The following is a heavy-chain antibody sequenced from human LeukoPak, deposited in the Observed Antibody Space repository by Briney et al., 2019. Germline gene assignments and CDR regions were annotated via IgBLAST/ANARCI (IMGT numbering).Heavy chain of an antibody. J-gene: IGHJ5*02. Sequence: ASVTVSCKASGYTFTSYGISWVRQAPGQGLEWMGWISAYNGNTNYAQKLQGRVTMTTDTSTSTAYMELRSLRSDDTAVYYCARDPHYGSGSYPPSRFDPWGQGTLVTVSS. V-gene: IGHV1-18*01. CDR2: ISAYNGNT. D-gene: IGHD3-10*01. CDR3: ARDPHYGSGSYPPSRFDP. CDR1: GYTFTSYG.